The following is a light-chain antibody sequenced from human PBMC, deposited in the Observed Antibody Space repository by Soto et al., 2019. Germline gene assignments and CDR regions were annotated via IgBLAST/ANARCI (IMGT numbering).Light chain of an antibody. CDR3: SSYTASGTQV. V-gene: IGLV2-14*01. CDR2: EVS. Sequence: QSVLTQPASVSGSPGQSITISCTGSSTDVGYYNYVAWYQHHPGKAPKLMIYEVSNRPSGVSNRFSGSKSGNTASLAISGLQAEDEADYYCSSYTASGTQVFGGGTKVTVL. CDR1: STDVGYYNY. J-gene: IGLJ3*02.